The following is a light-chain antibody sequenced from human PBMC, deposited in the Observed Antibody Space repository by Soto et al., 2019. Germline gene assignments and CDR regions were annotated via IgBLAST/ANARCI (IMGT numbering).Light chain of an antibody. CDR3: QSYDSDFVV. Sequence: NFMLTQPHSVSESPGKTLSISCTRSSGSIASNYVQWYQQRPGSAPTTVIYENNQRLSGVPDRFSGSTDGSPNSASLTISGLQTEDEADYYCQSYDSDFVVFGGGTKVTVL. J-gene: IGLJ2*01. CDR2: ENN. V-gene: IGLV6-57*04. CDR1: SGSIASNY.